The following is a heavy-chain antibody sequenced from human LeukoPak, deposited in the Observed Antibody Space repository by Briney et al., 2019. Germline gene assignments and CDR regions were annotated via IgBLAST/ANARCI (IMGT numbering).Heavy chain of an antibody. V-gene: IGHV4-59*12. D-gene: IGHD6-6*01. CDR3: ATNALLVPSTFDS. CDR2: VSDRGGT. CDR1: GSSISDSY. Sequence: PSETLSLTCSVSGSSISDSYWSWIRQPPGKQMEWIGFVSDRGGTTYNPSLRSRVKISVDTSQNQFSLKMTSVTAADTAVYYCATNALLVPSTFDSWGRGTLVIVSS. J-gene: IGHJ4*02.